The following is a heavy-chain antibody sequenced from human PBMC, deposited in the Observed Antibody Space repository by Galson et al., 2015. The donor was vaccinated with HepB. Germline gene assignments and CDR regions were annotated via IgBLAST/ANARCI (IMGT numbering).Heavy chain of an antibody. D-gene: IGHD3-22*01. J-gene: IGHJ4*02. CDR2: ISGSGGST. V-gene: IGHV3-23*01. CDR1: GFTFSSYA. CDR3: AKDLDDSSGYFQYYFDY. Sequence: SLRLSCAASGFTFSSYAMSWVRQAPGKGLEWVSAISGSGGSTYYADSVKGRFTISRDNSKNTLYLQMNSLRAEDTAVYYCAKDLDDSSGYFQYYFDYWGQGTLVTVSS.